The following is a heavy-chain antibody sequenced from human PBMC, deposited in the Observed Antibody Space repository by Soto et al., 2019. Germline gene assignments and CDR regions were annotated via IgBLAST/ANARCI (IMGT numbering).Heavy chain of an antibody. CDR1: GGSFSGYY. D-gene: IGHD3-10*01. CDR2: INHSAST. V-gene: IGHV4-34*01. J-gene: IGHJ4*02. CDR3: ARGFRYYYGSGSYYLEY. Sequence: QVQLQQWGAGLLKPSETLSLTCAVYGGSFSGYYWSWLRQPPGKGLEWIGEINHSASTNYNPSLMSLGVISVDTYKNLLSLKLSSVTAADTAVYYCARGFRYYYGSGSYYLEYGGQGILVTVSS.